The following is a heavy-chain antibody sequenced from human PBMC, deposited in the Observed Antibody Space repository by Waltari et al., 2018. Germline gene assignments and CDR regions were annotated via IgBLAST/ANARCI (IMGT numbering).Heavy chain of an antibody. J-gene: IGHJ3*01. V-gene: IGHV4-39*01. D-gene: IGHD1-1*01. CDR3: ATYIGASVGTAAFDV. CDR2: MSYTGAT. Sequence: GWIRQPPGLVAEGMGTMSYTGATYISPSLESRVTVSRDTSKNQLSLKLVSVTAADTAVYYCATYIGASVGTAAFDVWGQGTMVAVSS.